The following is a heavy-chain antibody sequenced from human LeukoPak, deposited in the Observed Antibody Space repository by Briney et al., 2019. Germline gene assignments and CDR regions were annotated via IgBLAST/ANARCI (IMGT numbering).Heavy chain of an antibody. CDR1: GGSISSSTW. CDR2: IYHSEST. J-gene: IGHJ4*02. CDR3: ARERYYGSGNFFDF. V-gene: IGHV4-4*02. D-gene: IGHD3-10*01. Sequence: PSETLSLTCAVSGGSISSSTWWTWVRQPPGKGLEWIGEIYHSESTNSNPSLKSRVTISVDKSKNQFYLNLSSVTAADTAVYYCARERYYGSGNFFDFWGQGTLVTVSS.